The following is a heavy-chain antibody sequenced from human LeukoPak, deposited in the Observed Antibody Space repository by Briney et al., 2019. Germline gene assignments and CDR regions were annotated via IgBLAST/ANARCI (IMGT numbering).Heavy chain of an antibody. Sequence: GGSLRLSCAASGFTFSPYWMHWVRQAPGKGLVWVSLVKSDGSAMYADSVKGRFTISRDNAKNTLYLQMNSLRVEDTAVYFCAREVASAAFDYWGQGTPVTVSS. V-gene: IGHV3-74*03. CDR1: GFTFSPYW. J-gene: IGHJ4*02. CDR3: AREVASAAFDY. CDR2: VKSDGSA. D-gene: IGHD5-12*01.